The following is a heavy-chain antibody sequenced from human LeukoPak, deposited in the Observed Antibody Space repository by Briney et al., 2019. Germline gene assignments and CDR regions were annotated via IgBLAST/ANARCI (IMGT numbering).Heavy chain of an antibody. CDR2: ISGSGSST. D-gene: IGHD1-26*01. CDR1: GITLSNYG. Sequence: GGSLRLSCAVSGITLSNYGMSWVRQAPGKGLEWVSAISGSGSSTYYADSVKGRFTISRDNSKNTLYLQMNSLGAEDTAVYYCGLRYSGSYYDYWGQGTLVTVSS. CDR3: GLRYSGSYYDY. V-gene: IGHV3-23*01. J-gene: IGHJ4*02.